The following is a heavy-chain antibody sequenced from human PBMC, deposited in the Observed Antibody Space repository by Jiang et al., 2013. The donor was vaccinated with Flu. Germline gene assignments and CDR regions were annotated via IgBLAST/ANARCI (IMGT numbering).Heavy chain of an antibody. CDR2: IWYDGSNK. CDR3: ARDPPNVDFWYFDL. V-gene: IGHV3-33*01. Sequence: VQLVESGGGVVQPGRSLRLSCAASGFTFSSYGMHWVRQAPGKGLEWVAVIWYDGSNKYYADSVKGRFTISRDNSKNTLYLQMNSLRAEDTAVYYCARDPPNVDFWYFDLWGRGTLVTVSS. D-gene: IGHD5-12*01. J-gene: IGHJ2*01. CDR1: GFTFSSYG.